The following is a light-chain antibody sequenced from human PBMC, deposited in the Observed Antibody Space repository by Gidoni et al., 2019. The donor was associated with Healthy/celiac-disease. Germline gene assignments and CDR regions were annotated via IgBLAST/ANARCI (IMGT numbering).Light chain of an antibody. CDR1: QSISSY. J-gene: IGKJ2*01. V-gene: IGKV1-39*01. CDR3: QQSYSTPPVT. Sequence: DIQITHSPSSLSASVGHRVTITCRASQSISSYLNWYQQKPGKAPKLLIYAASSLQSGVPSRFSGSGSGTDFTLTISSLQPEDFATYYCQQSYSTPPVTFGQGTKLEIK. CDR2: AAS.